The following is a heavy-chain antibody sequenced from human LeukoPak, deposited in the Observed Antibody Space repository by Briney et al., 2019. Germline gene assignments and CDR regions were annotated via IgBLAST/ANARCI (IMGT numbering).Heavy chain of an antibody. CDR3: ARNLPAADY. D-gene: IGHD2-2*01. CDR2: ILTSGTT. V-gene: IGHV3-69-1*01. J-gene: IGHJ4*02. Sequence: GGSLRLSCAASDFSINTNYMNWVRQPPGKGLEWVSVILTSGTTYYADSVAGRFTISRDNAKNSLYLQMNSLRAEDTAVYYCARNLPAADYWGQGTLVTVSS. CDR1: DFSINTNY.